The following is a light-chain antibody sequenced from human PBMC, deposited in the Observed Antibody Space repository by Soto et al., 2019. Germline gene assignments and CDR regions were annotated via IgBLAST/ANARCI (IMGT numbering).Light chain of an antibody. CDR2: DVS. Sequence: QSSLTQPASVSGSPGQSITISGTGTSSDVGGYNYVSWYQQHPGKAPKFMIYDVSNRPSGVSNRFSGSKSGNTASLTISGLQAEDEADYYCTSYTTSNTRQIVFGTGTKLTVL. J-gene: IGLJ1*01. V-gene: IGLV2-14*01. CDR1: SSDVGGYNY. CDR3: TSYTTSNTRQIV.